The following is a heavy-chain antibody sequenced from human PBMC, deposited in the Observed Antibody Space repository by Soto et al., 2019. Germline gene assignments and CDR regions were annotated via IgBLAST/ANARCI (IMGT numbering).Heavy chain of an antibody. Sequence: QVQLVQSGAEVKKPGASVRVSCKASGYTFTDYYKHWVRQAPGQGLEWMGWINPNSGGTNYAQKFQGWVTMTRDTSISTAYMELSRLTSDDTAVYYCARYRDGYKFFDYWGQGTLVTVSS. V-gene: IGHV1-2*04. CDR2: INPNSGGT. CDR1: GYTFTDYY. D-gene: IGHD5-12*01. J-gene: IGHJ4*02. CDR3: ARYRDGYKFFDY.